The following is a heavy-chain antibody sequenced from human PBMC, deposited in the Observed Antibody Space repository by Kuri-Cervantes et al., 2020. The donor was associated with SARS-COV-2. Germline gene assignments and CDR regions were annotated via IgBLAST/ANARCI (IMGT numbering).Heavy chain of an antibody. CDR3: ANLHYGDYDY. D-gene: IGHD4-17*01. CDR2: IYYSGST. Sequence: SETLSLTCTVSGGSISGYYWSWIRQPPGKGLEWIGYIYYSGSTNYNPSLKSRVTISVDTSKNQFSLKLSSVTAADTAVYYCANLHYGDYDYWGQGTLVNVSS. J-gene: IGHJ4*02. V-gene: IGHV4-59*01. CDR1: GGSISGYY.